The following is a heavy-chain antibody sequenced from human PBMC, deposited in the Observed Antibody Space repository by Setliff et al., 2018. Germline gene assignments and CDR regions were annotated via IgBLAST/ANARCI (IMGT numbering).Heavy chain of an antibody. V-gene: IGHV1-2*06. D-gene: IGHD1-26*01. CDR3: ARGRTVGATNRHRLYYFDY. CDR2: INPNSGGT. J-gene: IGHJ4*02. CDR1: GYTFTGYY. Sequence: ASVKVSCKASGYTFTGYYMHWVRQAPGQGLEWMGRINPNSGGTNYAQKFQGRVTMTRDTSISTAYMELSRLRSEDTAVYYCARGRTVGATNRHRLYYFDYWGQGTLVTVSS.